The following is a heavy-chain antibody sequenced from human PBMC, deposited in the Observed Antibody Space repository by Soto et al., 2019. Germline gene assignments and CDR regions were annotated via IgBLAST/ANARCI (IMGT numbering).Heavy chain of an antibody. V-gene: IGHV1-69*01. CDR1: GGTFSSYA. CDR3: ARMNYYGSSEDY. J-gene: IGHJ4*02. Sequence: QVQLVQSGAEVKKPGSSVKVSCKASGGTFSSYAISWVRQASGQGLEWMGGIIHIFGTANYAQKFKGRVTITADESTSTGYMELSSLRSEDTAVYYCARMNYYGSSEDYWGQGTLVTVSS. D-gene: IGHD3-22*01. CDR2: IIHIFGTA.